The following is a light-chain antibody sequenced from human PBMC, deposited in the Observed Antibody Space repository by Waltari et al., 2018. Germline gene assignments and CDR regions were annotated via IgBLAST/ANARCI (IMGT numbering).Light chain of an antibody. CDR3: YSTDRTGKQRV. V-gene: IGLV3-10*01. J-gene: IGLJ2*01. CDR1: ALPNKY. Sequence: SYELTQPPSVSVSPGQTARITCSGDALPNKYGYWYQQKSGQAPVLVIYEDNKRRSGNPERFSGSSAGTMVTVTISGAQVEDEGDYYCYSTDRTGKQRVFGGGTKLTVL. CDR2: EDN.